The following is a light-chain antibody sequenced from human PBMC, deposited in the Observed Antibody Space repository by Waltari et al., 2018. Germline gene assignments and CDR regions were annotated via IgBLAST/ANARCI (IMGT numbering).Light chain of an antibody. Sequence: DIQMTQSTSTLSASVGDRLPITCRASQRISRWLAWYQQKPGKAPKLLIYKASSLESGVPSRFSGSGSGTEFTLTISSLQAEDVAVYYCHQHHTTPWTFGQGTEVEI. CDR3: HQHHTTPWT. J-gene: IGKJ1*01. V-gene: IGKV1-5*03. CDR2: KAS. CDR1: QRISRW.